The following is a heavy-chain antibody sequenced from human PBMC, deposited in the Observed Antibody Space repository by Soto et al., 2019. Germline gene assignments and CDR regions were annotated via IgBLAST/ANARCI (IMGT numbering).Heavy chain of an antibody. Sequence: ASVKVSCKASGYTFTSYGISWVRQAPGQGLEWMGWISAYNGNTNYAQKLQGRVTMTTDTSTSTAYMELRSLRSDDTAVYYCARYSRITIFGVVPPRMDVWVQGTTVTVSS. CDR3: ARYSRITIFGVVPPRMDV. V-gene: IGHV1-18*01. J-gene: IGHJ6*02. CDR2: ISAYNGNT. D-gene: IGHD3-3*01. CDR1: GYTFTSYG.